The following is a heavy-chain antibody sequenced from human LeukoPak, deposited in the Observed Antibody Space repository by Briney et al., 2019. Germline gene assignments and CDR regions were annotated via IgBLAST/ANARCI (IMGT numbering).Heavy chain of an antibody. CDR1: GGSISSGGYY. Sequence: PSETLSLTCTVSGGSISSGGYYWSWIRQHPGKGLEWIGYIYYSGSTYYNPSLKSRVTISVDTSKNQFSLKLSSVTAADTAVYYCARDPTYYYDSSGYYHAFDIWGQGTMVTVSS. CDR3: ARDPTYYYDSSGYYHAFDI. D-gene: IGHD3-22*01. CDR2: IYYSGST. V-gene: IGHV4-31*03. J-gene: IGHJ3*02.